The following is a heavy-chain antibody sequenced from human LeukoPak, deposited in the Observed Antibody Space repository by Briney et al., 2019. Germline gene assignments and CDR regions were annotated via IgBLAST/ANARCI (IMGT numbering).Heavy chain of an antibody. CDR1: GFTFSSYW. CDR2: IKQDGSEK. Sequence: GGSLRLSCAASGFTFSSYWMSWVRQAPGKGLEWVANIKQDGSEKYYVDSVKGRFTISRDNAKNSLYLQMNSLRAEDTAVYYCARTQRRSYYYGMDVWGQGTTVTVSS. J-gene: IGHJ6*02. CDR3: ARTQRRSYYYGMDV. D-gene: IGHD4-17*01. V-gene: IGHV3-7*01.